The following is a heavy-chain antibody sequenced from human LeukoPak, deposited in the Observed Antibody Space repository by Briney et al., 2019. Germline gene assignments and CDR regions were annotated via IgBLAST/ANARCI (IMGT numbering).Heavy chain of an antibody. CDR2: IYYSGST. J-gene: IGHJ4*02. Sequence: PSETLSLTCSVSGGSISTYYWNWIRQPPGKELEWIGYIYYSGSTDYNPSLKSRVTISVDTFNNQFSLRLSSVTAADTAVYYCARQRLLWFGKSNSGFDYWGQGTLVTVSS. D-gene: IGHD3-10*01. CDR3: ARQRLLWFGKSNSGFDY. CDR1: GGSISTYY. V-gene: IGHV4-59*08.